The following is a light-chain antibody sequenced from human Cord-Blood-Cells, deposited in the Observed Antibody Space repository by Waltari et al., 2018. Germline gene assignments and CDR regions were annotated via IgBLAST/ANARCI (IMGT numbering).Light chain of an antibody. Sequence: QSALTKPASVSGSPGQSITISCTGTSSDVGGYNYVSWYQQHPGKAPKLMIYDVSNRPSGVSNRFSGSKSGNTASLTISGLQAEDEADYYCSSYTSSSTVVFGGGTKLT. CDR2: DVS. CDR3: SSYTSSSTVV. CDR1: SSDVGGYNY. V-gene: IGLV2-14*01. J-gene: IGLJ2*01.